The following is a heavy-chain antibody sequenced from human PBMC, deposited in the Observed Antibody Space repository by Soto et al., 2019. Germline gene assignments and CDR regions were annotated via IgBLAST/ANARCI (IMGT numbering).Heavy chain of an antibody. J-gene: IGHJ6*02. CDR1: GFNFSSYA. V-gene: IGHV3-23*01. Sequence: PGVSLRLSCAASGFNFSSYAMSWVRQAPGKGLEWVSAISGSGGSTYYADSVKGRFTISRDNSKNTLYLQMNSLRAEDTAVYYCAKGGVVVTAITYYYYYGMDVWGQGTTVTVSS. CDR2: ISGSGGST. D-gene: IGHD2-21*02. CDR3: AKGGVVVTAITYYYYYGMDV.